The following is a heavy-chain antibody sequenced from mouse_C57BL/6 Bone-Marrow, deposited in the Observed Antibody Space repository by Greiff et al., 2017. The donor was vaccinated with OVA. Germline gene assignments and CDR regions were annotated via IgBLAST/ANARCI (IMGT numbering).Heavy chain of an antibody. Sequence: VKLMESGPELVKPGASVKLSCKDSGYTFTSYDINWVKQRPGQGLAWIGWIYPRDGSTKYNEKFKGKATLTVDTSSSTAYMELHSLTSEDSAVYFCAPTGTNYFDYWGQGTTLTVSS. CDR2: IYPRDGST. CDR3: APTGTNYFDY. D-gene: IGHD4-1*02. CDR1: GYTFTSYD. J-gene: IGHJ2*01. V-gene: IGHV1-85*01.